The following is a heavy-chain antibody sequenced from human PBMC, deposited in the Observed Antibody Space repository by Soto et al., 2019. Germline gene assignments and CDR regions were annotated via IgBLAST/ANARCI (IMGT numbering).Heavy chain of an antibody. Sequence: PSETLSLTCTVSGGSISSGDYYWSWIRQPPGKGLEWIGHIYYSGSTYYNPSLKSRVTISVDTSKNQFSLKLSSVTAADTAVYYCARGIVGATGFDYWGQGTLVTVSS. V-gene: IGHV4-30-4*01. CDR3: ARGIVGATGFDY. CDR2: IYYSGST. D-gene: IGHD1-26*01. J-gene: IGHJ4*02. CDR1: GGSISSGDYY.